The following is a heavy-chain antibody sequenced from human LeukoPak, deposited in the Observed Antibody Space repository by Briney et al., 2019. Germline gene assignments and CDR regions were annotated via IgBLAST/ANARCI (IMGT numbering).Heavy chain of an antibody. CDR3: AREGYYGAFDI. V-gene: IGHV3-69-1*01. CDR2: IGANSAI. Sequence: GGSLRLSCAASGFTVSSNYMSWVRQAPGKGLEWISYIGANSAIYYADSVMGRFTISRDNARNSLYLQMNSLRDEDTAVYHCAREGYYGAFDIWGQGTMVTVSS. J-gene: IGHJ3*02. D-gene: IGHD3-10*01. CDR1: GFTVSSNY.